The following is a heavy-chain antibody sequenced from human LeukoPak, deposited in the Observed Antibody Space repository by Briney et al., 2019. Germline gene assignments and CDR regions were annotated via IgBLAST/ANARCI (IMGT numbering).Heavy chain of an antibody. CDR3: ARGGYYFDSSGHYSEDAFDI. Sequence: ASVKVSCKASGYTFTNYGISWVRQAPGQGREWMGWINAYNRNTNYAQKLQGRVTMTTDTSTNTAYMELRSLRSDDTAVYYCARGGYYFDSSGHYSEDAFDIWGQGTMVTVSS. D-gene: IGHD3-22*01. J-gene: IGHJ3*02. V-gene: IGHV1-18*01. CDR2: INAYNRNT. CDR1: GYTFTNYG.